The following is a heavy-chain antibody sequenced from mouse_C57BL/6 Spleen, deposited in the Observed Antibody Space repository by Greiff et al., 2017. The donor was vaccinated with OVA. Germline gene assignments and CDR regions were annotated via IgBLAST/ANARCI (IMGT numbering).Heavy chain of an antibody. V-gene: IGHV1-64*01. CDR1: GYTFTSYW. CDR3: ARGAKYYGSSYGYFDV. J-gene: IGHJ1*03. CDR2: IHPNSGST. D-gene: IGHD1-1*01. Sequence: QVQLQQPGAELVKPGASVKLSCKASGYTFTSYWMPWVKQRPGQGLEWIGMIHPNSGSTNYNEKFKSKATLTVDKSSSTAYMQLSSLTSEDSAVYYGARGAKYYGSSYGYFDVWGKGTTVTVSS.